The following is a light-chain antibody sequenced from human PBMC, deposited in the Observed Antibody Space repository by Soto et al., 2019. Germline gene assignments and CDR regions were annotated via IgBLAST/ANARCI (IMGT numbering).Light chain of an antibody. V-gene: IGLV1-40*01. CDR1: NSNLGAGYD. Sequence: QSVLTQPPSVSGAPGQRVTISCTGNNSNLGAGYDVHWYQQLPGAAPKLVVFGNRNRPSGVPERFSGSKSGTSATLGITGLQTGDEADYYCGTWDSSLSAVVFGGGTKVTVL. CDR2: GNR. J-gene: IGLJ2*01. CDR3: GTWDSSLSAVV.